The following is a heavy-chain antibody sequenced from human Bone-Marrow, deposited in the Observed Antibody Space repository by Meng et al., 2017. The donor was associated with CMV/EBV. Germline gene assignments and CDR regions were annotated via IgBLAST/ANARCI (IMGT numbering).Heavy chain of an antibody. J-gene: IGHJ2*01. CDR1: GFSFSTYG. Sequence: GGSLRLSCAASGFSFSTYGMNWVRQAPGKGLELVSCISSSSSYIYYADSVKGRFTISRDNAKNSLYLQMNSLRAEDTAVYYCARAGGNSIYWYFDLWGRGPLVTVYS. CDR2: ISSSSSYI. V-gene: IGHV3-21*01. D-gene: IGHD4-23*01. CDR3: ARAGGNSIYWYFDL.